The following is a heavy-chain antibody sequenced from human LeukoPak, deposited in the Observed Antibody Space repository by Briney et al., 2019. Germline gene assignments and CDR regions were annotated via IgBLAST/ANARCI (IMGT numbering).Heavy chain of an antibody. J-gene: IGHJ4*02. CDR2: IKQDGSEK. CDR3: ARDVGHCCSTSCYTWLDY. D-gene: IGHD2-2*02. Sequence: GGSLRLSCAASGFTFSSYWMSWVRQAPGKGLEWVANIKQDGSEKYYVDSVKGRFTISRDNAKNSLYLQMNSLRAEDTAVYYCARDVGHCCSTSCYTWLDYWGQGTLVTVSS. CDR1: GFTFSSYW. V-gene: IGHV3-7*01.